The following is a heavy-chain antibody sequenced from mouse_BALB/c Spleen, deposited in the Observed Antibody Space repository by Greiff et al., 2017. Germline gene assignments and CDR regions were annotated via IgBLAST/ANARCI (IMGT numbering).Heavy chain of an antibody. CDR3: AHRYEGY. V-gene: IGHV1-9*01. Sequence: VPLQQSGAELLKPGASVKISCKATGYTFSSYWIAWVKQRPGPGLAWIGAILPGSGSTNYNEKFKGKATFTADTSSNTAYMQLSSLTSEDSAVYYGAHRYEGYWGQGTTLTVSS. D-gene: IGHD2-14*01. J-gene: IGHJ2*01. CDR1: GYTFSSYW. CDR2: ILPGSGST.